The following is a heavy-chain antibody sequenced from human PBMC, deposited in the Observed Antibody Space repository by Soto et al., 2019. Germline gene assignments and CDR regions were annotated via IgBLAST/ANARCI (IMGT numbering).Heavy chain of an antibody. CDR2: IGSGGDK. J-gene: IGHJ6*02. V-gene: IGHV3-13*01. CDR1: GFTLSSYD. CDR3: TRKDPPTGMEV. D-gene: IGHD2-15*01. Sequence: EVQLVESGGGLVQPGGSLRLSCAASGFTLSSYDIHWVRQATGEGLAWVSGIGSGGDKHYADSVKGRFIISREDGKISLYLQMNNLIVGDTAVYYCTRKDPPTGMEVWGQGATVTVSS.